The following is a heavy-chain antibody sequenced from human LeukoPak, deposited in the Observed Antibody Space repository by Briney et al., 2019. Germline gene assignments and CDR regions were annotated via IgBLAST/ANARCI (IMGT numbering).Heavy chain of an antibody. CDR3: ARAGINYDSGGQGEWFDP. V-gene: IGHV4-39*07. Sequence: SETLSLTCTVSGGSISSSSYYWGWIRQPPGKGLEWIGSIYYSGSTYYNPSLKSRVTISVDTSKNQFSLKLSSVTAADTAVYYCARAGINYDSGGQGEWFDPWGQGTLVTVSS. CDR1: GGSISSSSYY. J-gene: IGHJ5*02. D-gene: IGHD3-22*01. CDR2: IYYSGST.